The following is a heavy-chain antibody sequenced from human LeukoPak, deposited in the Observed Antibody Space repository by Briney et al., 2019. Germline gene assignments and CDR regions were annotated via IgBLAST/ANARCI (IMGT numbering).Heavy chain of an antibody. J-gene: IGHJ4*02. CDR2: ISYDGSNK. CDR3: ARDGSECSGGSCYSGTFFDY. CDR1: GFTFSSYA. D-gene: IGHD2-15*01. V-gene: IGHV3-30*04. Sequence: GGSLRLSCAASGFTFSSYAMHWVRQAPGKGLEWVAVISYDGSNKYYADSVKGRFTISRDNSKNTLYLQMNSLRAEDTAVYYCARDGSECSGGSCYSGTFFDYWGQGTLVTVSS.